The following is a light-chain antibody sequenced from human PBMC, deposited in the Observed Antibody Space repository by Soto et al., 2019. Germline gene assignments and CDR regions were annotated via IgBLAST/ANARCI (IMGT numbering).Light chain of an antibody. CDR3: QQLNSYPLT. J-gene: IGKJ4*01. CDR2: AAS. CDR1: QGISSY. Sequence: DIQLTQSPSFLSASVGDRVTITCRASQGISSYLAWYQQKPGKAPKLLIYAASTLQSGVPLRFSGSGSGTVFTLTISSLQPEDFATYYCQQLNSYPLTFGRGTKVEIK. V-gene: IGKV1-9*01.